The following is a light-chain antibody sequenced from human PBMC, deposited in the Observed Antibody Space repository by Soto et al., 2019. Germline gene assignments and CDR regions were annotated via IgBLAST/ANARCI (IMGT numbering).Light chain of an antibody. Sequence: QSVLTQPPSVSAAPGQKVTISCSGTSSNIGNNYVVWYQQLPGTVPKLLIYDNNRRPSGIPDRFSASKSGTSGTLGITGLQTGDEGDYYCATWDTSLSAVVFGGGTKVTVL. J-gene: IGLJ2*01. CDR3: ATWDTSLSAVV. CDR2: DNN. V-gene: IGLV1-51*01. CDR1: SSNIGNNY.